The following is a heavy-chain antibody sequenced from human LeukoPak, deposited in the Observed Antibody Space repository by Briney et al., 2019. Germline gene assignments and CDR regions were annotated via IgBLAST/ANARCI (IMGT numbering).Heavy chain of an antibody. D-gene: IGHD6-13*01. Sequence: GDSVKVSCKASGYTFTDYYMHWVRQAPGQGLEWMGWINPNSGGTNYAQKFQGRVTMTRDTSISTAYMELSRLRSDDTAVFYCAREEVIAAAGPTLDYWGQGALVTVSS. CDR2: INPNSGGT. CDR1: GYTFTDYY. J-gene: IGHJ4*02. V-gene: IGHV1-2*02. CDR3: AREEVIAAAGPTLDY.